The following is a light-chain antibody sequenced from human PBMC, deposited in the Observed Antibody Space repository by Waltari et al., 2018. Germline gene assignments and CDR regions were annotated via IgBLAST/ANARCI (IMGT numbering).Light chain of an antibody. CDR1: QSVLYSSNNKNY. Sequence: DIVMTQSPESLAVSLGERVTINCKSSQSVLYSSNNKNYLAWYQQKPGQPPKLLIYWASTRESGVPDRFSGSGSGTYFTLIISSLQAEDVAVYYCQQYYRTPLTFGGGTKVEIK. CDR2: WAS. J-gene: IGKJ4*01. CDR3: QQYYRTPLT. V-gene: IGKV4-1*01.